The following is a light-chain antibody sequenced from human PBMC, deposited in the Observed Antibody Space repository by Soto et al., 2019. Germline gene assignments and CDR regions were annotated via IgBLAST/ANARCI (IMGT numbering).Light chain of an antibody. V-gene: IGKV4-1*01. CDR1: RTVLYSSNNKNY. CDR3: QQYYSSPVT. Sequence: DIVMTQSPDSLAVSLGERATINCKSSRTVLYSSNNKNYLAWYQQNPGQPPTLLIYWASTRESGVPDRFSGSGSGTDFTLTISSLQAEDVAVYYCQQYYSSPVTFGHGTKVEIK. CDR2: WAS. J-gene: IGKJ1*01.